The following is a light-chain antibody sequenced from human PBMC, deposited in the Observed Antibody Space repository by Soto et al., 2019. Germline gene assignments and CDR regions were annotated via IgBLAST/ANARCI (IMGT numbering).Light chain of an antibody. V-gene: IGKV3-11*01. CDR2: DAS. CDR1: QSIGLA. CDR3: QQRTDRPPIT. Sequence: EVVLTQSPATLSLSPGERATLSCRASQSIGLAIAWYQHKPGQAPRLLIFDASQRATGIPARFRGSGSGTDFTLSISSLEPEDFAVYYCQQRTDRPPITFGQGTRLEIK. J-gene: IGKJ5*01.